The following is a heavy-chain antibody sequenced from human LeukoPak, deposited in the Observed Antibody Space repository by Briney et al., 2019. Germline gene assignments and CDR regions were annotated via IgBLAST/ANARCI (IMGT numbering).Heavy chain of an antibody. Sequence: PGGSLRLSCKTSGFSFGEYALNWVRQAPGKGLEWVAYLSSSGDIIYSADSVKGRFTISRDNAKNSLYLQMNSLRAEDTAVYYCVRKGADFDYWGRGTLVTVSS. D-gene: IGHD4/OR15-4a*01. V-gene: IGHV3-48*03. CDR2: LSSSGDII. CDR3: VRKGADFDY. CDR1: GFSFGEYA. J-gene: IGHJ4*02.